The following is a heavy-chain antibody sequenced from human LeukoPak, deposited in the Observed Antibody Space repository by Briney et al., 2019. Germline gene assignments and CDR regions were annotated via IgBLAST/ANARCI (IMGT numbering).Heavy chain of an antibody. J-gene: IGHJ6*03. Sequence: SETLSLTCAVYGGSFSGYYWSWIRQPPGKGLEWIGEINHSGSTNYNPSLKSRVTISVDTSKNQFSLKLSSVTAADTAVYYCARVGSGWLGYYYYYMDVWGKGTTVTVSS. CDR1: GGSFSGYY. V-gene: IGHV4-34*01. CDR2: INHSGST. D-gene: IGHD6-19*01. CDR3: ARVGSGWLGYYYYYMDV.